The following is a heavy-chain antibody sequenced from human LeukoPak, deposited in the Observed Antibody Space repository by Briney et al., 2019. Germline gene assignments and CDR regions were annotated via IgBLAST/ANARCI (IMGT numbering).Heavy chain of an antibody. D-gene: IGHD1-26*01. CDR1: GGSFSGYY. CDR2: INHSGST. CDR3: ARGRGSYSNY. J-gene: IGHJ4*02. Sequence: SETLSLTCAVYGGSFSGYYWSWIRQPPGKGLEWIGEINHSGSTNYNPSLKSRVTISVDTSKNQFSLKLSSVTAADTAVYYCARGRGSYSNYWGQGTLVTVSS. V-gene: IGHV4-34*01.